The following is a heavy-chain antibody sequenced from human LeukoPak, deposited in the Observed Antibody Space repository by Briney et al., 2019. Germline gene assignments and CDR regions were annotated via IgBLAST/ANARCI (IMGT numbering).Heavy chain of an antibody. CDR2: ISGSGGST. Sequence: PGGSLRLSCAASGFTFSNYAMTWVRQAPGKGLGWVSDISGSGGSTYYADSVKGRFTITRDNSKNTLYLQMNSLRAEDTAVYYCAKDLAAYSSGFDYWGQGTLVTVSS. V-gene: IGHV3-23*01. CDR3: AKDLAAYSSGFDY. D-gene: IGHD3-22*01. CDR1: GFTFSNYA. J-gene: IGHJ4*02.